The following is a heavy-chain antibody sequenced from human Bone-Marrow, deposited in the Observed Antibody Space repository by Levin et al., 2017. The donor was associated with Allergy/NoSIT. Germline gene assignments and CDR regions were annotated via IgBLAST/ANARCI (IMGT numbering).Heavy chain of an antibody. Sequence: KISCKASGGTFSSYAISWVRQAPGQGLEWMGGIIPIFGTANYAQKFQGRVTITADESTSTAYMELSSLRSEDTAVYYCARFSYCGGDCYRNWFDPWGQGTLVTVSS. V-gene: IGHV1-69*01. CDR2: IIPIFGTA. J-gene: IGHJ5*02. CDR1: GGTFSSYA. CDR3: ARFSYCGGDCYRNWFDP. D-gene: IGHD2-21*02.